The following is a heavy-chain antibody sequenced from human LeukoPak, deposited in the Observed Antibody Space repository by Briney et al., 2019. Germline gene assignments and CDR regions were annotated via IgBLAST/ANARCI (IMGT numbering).Heavy chain of an antibody. Sequence: SETLSLTCTVSGGSISSGSYYWSWIRQPAGKGLEWIGYIYYSGSTNYNPSLKSRVTISVDTSKNQFSLKLSSVTAADTAVYYCARDLGYCTNGVCYRAFDIWGQGTMVTVSS. D-gene: IGHD2-8*01. CDR3: ARDLGYCTNGVCYRAFDI. J-gene: IGHJ3*02. CDR2: IYYSGST. CDR1: GGSISSGSYY. V-gene: IGHV4-61*10.